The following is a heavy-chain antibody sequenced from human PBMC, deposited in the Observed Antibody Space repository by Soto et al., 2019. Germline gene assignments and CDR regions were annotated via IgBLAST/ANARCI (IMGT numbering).Heavy chain of an antibody. CDR3: AKDQGKQSPIGYSHL. Sequence: EVQLLESGGGLVQPGGSLRLSCAASGFSFSTYALSWVRQARGKGLEGVSAISGSGVSTYYADSVKGRFTISRDNSKNTLYLQMNSRRDEDTAVYYCAKDQGKQSPIGYSHLWGRGTLVTVSS. J-gene: IGHJ2*01. CDR1: GFSFSTYA. V-gene: IGHV3-23*01. CDR2: ISGSGVST.